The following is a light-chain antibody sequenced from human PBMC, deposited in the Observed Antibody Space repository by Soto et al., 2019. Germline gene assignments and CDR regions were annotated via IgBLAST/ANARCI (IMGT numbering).Light chain of an antibody. CDR3: QQYHNWPIT. J-gene: IGKJ5*01. Sequence: IVMTQSPATLSVSPGERATLSCRASQSVSSNLGWYQQKPGQAPTLLIYGASTRATGIPARFSGSGSGTEFTLTTISLQSEDFAVYYCQQYHNWPITFGQGTRLEI. CDR2: GAS. V-gene: IGKV3-15*01. CDR1: QSVSSN.